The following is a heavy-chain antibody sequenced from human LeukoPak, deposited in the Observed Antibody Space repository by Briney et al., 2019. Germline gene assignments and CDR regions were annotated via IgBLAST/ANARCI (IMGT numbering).Heavy chain of an antibody. CDR1: GFTFSGYE. J-gene: IGHJ6*02. V-gene: IGHV3-48*03. CDR3: ARGRLGCSGGSCYYYGMDV. Sequence: GGSLRLSCAASGFTFSGYEMNRVRQAPGKGLEWVSYISSSGSTIYYADSVKGRFTISRDNAKNSLYLQMNSLRAEDTAVYYCARGRLGCSGGSCYYYGMDVWGQGTTVTVSS. CDR2: ISSSGSTI. D-gene: IGHD2-15*01.